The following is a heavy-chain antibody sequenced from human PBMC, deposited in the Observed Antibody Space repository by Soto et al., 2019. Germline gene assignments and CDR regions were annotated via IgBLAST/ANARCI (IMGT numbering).Heavy chain of an antibody. J-gene: IGHJ3*02. D-gene: IGHD3-3*01. Sequence: SETLSLTCTVSGGSISSGGYYWSWIRQHPGKGLEWIGYIYYSGSTYYNPSLKSRVTISVDTSKNQFSLKLSSVTAADTAVYYCARDRASRFLEWLLADAFDIWGQGTMVTVSS. CDR1: GGSISSGGYY. CDR3: ARDRASRFLEWLLADAFDI. V-gene: IGHV4-31*03. CDR2: IYYSGST.